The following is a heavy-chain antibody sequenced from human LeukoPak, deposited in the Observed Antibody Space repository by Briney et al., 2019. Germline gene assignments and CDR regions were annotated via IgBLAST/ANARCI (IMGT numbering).Heavy chain of an antibody. CDR2: INPNSGGT. D-gene: IGHD3-10*01. V-gene: IGHV1-2*02. Sequence: GSVKVSCKASGYTFTGYYMHWVRQAPGQGLEWMGWINPNSGGTNYAQKFQGRVTITRNTSISTAYMELSSLRSEDTAVYYCARVCGSGILQCMDVWGKGTTVTVSS. CDR3: ARVCGSGILQCMDV. J-gene: IGHJ6*03. CDR1: GYTFTGYY.